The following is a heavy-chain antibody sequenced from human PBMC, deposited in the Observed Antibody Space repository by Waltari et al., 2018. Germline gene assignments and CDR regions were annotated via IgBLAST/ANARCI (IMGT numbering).Heavy chain of an antibody. CDR2: IGST. CDR3: AAGFCSSSSCYPTPPFDY. Sequence: QVQLQESGPGLVKTSETLSLTCTVSGDSISSYSWNWIRQPAGKGLEWIGRIGSTNYNPSLKSRVTMSIDTSKNQFSLKLSSVTAADTAVYYCAAGFCSSSSCYPTPPFDYWGQGTLVTVSS. CDR1: GDSISSYS. J-gene: IGHJ4*02. D-gene: IGHD2-2*03. V-gene: IGHV4-4*07.